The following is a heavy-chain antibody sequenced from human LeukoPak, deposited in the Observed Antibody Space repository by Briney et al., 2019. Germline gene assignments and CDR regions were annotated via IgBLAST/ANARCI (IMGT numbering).Heavy chain of an antibody. CDR1: SSSFNFYY. V-gene: IGHV4-4*07. CDR3: AGVQSVFVADQWVEGFLDY. D-gene: IGHD1-26*01. CDR2: IHASGST. J-gene: IGHJ4*02. Sequence: SETLSLTCIVSSSSFNFYYWSWIRQPAGKGLEWIARIHASGSTSYNPSLKSRLTMSIDTATTQFSLKLTSVTAADTAVYYCAGVQSVFVADQWVEGFLDYWGRGALVTVSS.